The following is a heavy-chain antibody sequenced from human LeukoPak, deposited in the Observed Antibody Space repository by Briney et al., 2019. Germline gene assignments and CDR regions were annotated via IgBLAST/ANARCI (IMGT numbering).Heavy chain of an antibody. D-gene: IGHD3-10*01. CDR3: ARDYGSGNNWFDP. V-gene: IGHV1-2*04. CDR1: GYTFTGYY. Sequence: GESLKVSCKASGYTFTGYYMHWVRQAPGQGLEWMGWINPNSGGTNYAQKFQGWVTMTRDTSISTAYMELSRLRSDDTAVYYCARDYGSGNNWFDPWGQGTLVTVSS. CDR2: INPNSGGT. J-gene: IGHJ5*02.